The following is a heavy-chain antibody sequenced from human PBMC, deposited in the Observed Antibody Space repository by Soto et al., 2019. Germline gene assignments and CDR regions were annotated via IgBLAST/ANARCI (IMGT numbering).Heavy chain of an antibody. V-gene: IGHV1-24*01. J-gene: IGHJ4*02. Sequence: WDSVKVSCKVSGYTLTELSMHWVRQAPGKGLEWMGGFDPEDGETIYAQKFQGRVTMTEDTSTDTAYMELSSLRSEDTAVYYCAKTHSGWSGYPLLGDYWGQGPLVTVSS. CDR1: GYTLTELS. D-gene: IGHD3-3*01. CDR3: AKTHSGWSGYPLLGDY. CDR2: FDPEDGET.